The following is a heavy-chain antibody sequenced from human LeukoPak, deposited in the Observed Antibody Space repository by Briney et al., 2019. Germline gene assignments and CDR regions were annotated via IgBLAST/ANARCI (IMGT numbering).Heavy chain of an antibody. D-gene: IGHD2-21*01. CDR2: LVYDERN. J-gene: IGHJ4*02. CDR3: ARDLSAAYDF. V-gene: IGHV3-33*01. Sequence: PGRSLRLSCAASGFPFSSYGMHWVRQAPGKGLEWVARLVYDERNDYANSVKGRFTISRDNSKNTLYLQMDNLRVDDTAVYYCARDLSAAYDFWGQGILVTASS. CDR1: GFPFSSYG.